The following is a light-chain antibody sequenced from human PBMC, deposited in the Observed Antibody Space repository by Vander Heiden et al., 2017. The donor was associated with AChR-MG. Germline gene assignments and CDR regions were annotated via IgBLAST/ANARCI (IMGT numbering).Light chain of an antibody. CDR2: GNS. CDR3: QSYDSSLSWV. J-gene: IGLJ3*02. CDR1: SSNIGAVYD. V-gene: IGLV1-40*01. Sequence: HSVLTQPPSVSGASGPRLTIACTGSSSNIGAVYDVHGYQQLPGTAPKLLIYGNSNRPSGVPDRFSGSKSGTSASLAITGLQAEDEADYYCQSYDSSLSWVFGGGTKLTVL.